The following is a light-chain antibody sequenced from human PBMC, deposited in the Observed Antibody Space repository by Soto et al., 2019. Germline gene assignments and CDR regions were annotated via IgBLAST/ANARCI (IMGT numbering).Light chain of an antibody. Sequence: EIVLTQSPGTLSLFPGERATFSCRASQSVASSYLAWYQQKFGQAPRLLIYGASNRAAGIPDRFSGSGSGKDFTLTISRMEPEDSAVYFCQQYRSSPRTFGQGTKVEI. CDR3: QQYRSSPRT. J-gene: IGKJ1*01. CDR2: GAS. CDR1: QSVASSY. V-gene: IGKV3-20*01.